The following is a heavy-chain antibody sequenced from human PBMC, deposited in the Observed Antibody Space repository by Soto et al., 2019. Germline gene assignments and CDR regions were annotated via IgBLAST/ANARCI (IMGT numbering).Heavy chain of an antibody. J-gene: IGHJ4*02. V-gene: IGHV4-34*01. D-gene: IGHD6-19*01. CDR3: ARGDTYRRGTTDY. CDR2: INHSGRT. CDR1: GGSFSGYY. Sequence: SETLSLTCAVYGGSFSGYYWSWIRQPPGKGLEWIGEINHSGRTNYNPSLKSRVTISVDTSKNQFSLKLSSVTAADTAVYYCARGDTYRRGTTDYWGQGTLVTVSS.